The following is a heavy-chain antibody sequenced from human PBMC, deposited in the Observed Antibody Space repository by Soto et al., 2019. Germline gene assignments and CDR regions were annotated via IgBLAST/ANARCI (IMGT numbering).Heavy chain of an antibody. D-gene: IGHD3-10*01. CDR2: IYYSGST. J-gene: IGHJ6*02. CDR3: ARAVRGKLWFGKNGMDV. Sequence: SETLSLTCTVTGDSISSRSYYWGWIRQPPGKGLEWIGSIYYSGSTYNNPSLKSRVTISVDTSKNQFSLKLSSVTAADTAVYYCARAVRGKLWFGKNGMDVWGQGTTVTVSS. CDR1: GDSISSRSYY. V-gene: IGHV4-39*07.